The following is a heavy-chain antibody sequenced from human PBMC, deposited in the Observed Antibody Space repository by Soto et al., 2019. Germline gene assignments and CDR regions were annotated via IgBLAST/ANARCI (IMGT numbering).Heavy chain of an antibody. V-gene: IGHV1-69*08. CDR2: IIPILDIA. CDR1: GGTFSSYT. J-gene: IGHJ4*02. Sequence: QVQLVQSGAEVKKPGSSVKVSCKASGGTFSSYTISWVRQAPGQGLEWMGRIIPILDIANYAQKFQGRVTITADKSTITAYMELSSLTSEDTAVYYCATDPGAYSSGWYDYWGQGTLVTVSS. D-gene: IGHD6-19*01. CDR3: ATDPGAYSSGWYDY.